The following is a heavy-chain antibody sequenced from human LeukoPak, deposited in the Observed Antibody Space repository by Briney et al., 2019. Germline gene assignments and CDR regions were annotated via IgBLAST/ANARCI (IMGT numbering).Heavy chain of an antibody. CDR2: LIPLFGTP. CDR3: ATPGRGGFSNPFAY. Sequence: SVKVSCKTSGSIFSSHNFNWVRQAPGQGLEWMGGLIPLFGTPLYSQRFQGRDTFTKDESTSTAYMELTGLKFDDTAVYYCATPGRGGFSNPFAYWGQGTLVTVSS. J-gene: IGHJ4*02. CDR1: GSIFSSHN. D-gene: IGHD2-15*01. V-gene: IGHV1-69*05.